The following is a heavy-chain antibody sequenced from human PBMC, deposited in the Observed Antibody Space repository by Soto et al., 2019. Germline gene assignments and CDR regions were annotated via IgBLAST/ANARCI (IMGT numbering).Heavy chain of an antibody. V-gene: IGHV2-5*01. D-gene: IGHD3-10*01. Sequence: QITLKESGPTLVKPTQTLTLICTFSGFSLTTSGLGMAWLRQPPGMALEWLADIYCNTERNYGPSLSDRATITSDPSKNQVVLTVPNFTSVDSCSCYCSHSRVESGVWLDPWRQVILVTVSS. J-gene: IGHJ5*02. CDR1: GFSLTTSGLG. CDR3: SHSRVESGVWLDP. CDR2: IYCNTER.